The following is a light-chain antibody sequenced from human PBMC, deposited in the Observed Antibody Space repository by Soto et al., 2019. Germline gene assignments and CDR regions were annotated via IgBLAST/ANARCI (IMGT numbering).Light chain of an antibody. V-gene: IGLV2-23*02. CDR3: CSFADFTYV. J-gene: IGLJ1*01. Sequence: QSALTQPASVSGSPGQSITISCTGTSSDIGSYDIVSWYQQHPGTAPKLIIYEVTKRPSGVSTSFSGSKSGNTASLTISGLQAVDEADYYCCSFADFTYVFGTGTKLTVL. CDR2: EVT. CDR1: SSDIGSYDI.